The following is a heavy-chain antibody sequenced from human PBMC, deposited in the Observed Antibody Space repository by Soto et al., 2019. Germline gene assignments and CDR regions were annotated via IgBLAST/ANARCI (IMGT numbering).Heavy chain of an antibody. CDR3: APGGMGPAWFDP. J-gene: IGHJ5*02. D-gene: IGHD1-26*01. V-gene: IGHV2-5*02. CDR1: GFSLSTSGVG. Sequence: QITLKESGPTLVKPTQTLTLTCTFSGFSLSTSGVGVGWIRQPPGKALEWLALIYWDDDKRYSPSLKSRLTITKDTPKNQPVLKMTNTDPVDTATYYCAPGGMGPAWFDPWCQGTLVTASS. CDR2: IYWDDDK.